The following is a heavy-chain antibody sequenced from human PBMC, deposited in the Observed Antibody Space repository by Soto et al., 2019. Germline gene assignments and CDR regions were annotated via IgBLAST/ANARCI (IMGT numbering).Heavy chain of an antibody. V-gene: IGHV3-23*01. D-gene: IGHD1-26*01. Sequence: GGSLRLSCAISGFSVSSNYLSWVRQAPGKGLEWVSAISGSGGSTYYADSVKGRFTISRDNSKNTLYLQMNSLRAEDTAVYYCAKASYSGIPPDHFDYWGQGTLVTVSS. J-gene: IGHJ4*02. CDR2: ISGSGGST. CDR1: GFSVSSNY. CDR3: AKASYSGIPPDHFDY.